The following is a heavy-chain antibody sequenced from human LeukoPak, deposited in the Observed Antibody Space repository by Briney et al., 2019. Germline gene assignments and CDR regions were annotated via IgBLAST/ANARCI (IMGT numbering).Heavy chain of an antibody. V-gene: IGHV4-4*07. CDR1: GGSISSYY. Sequence: PSETLSLTCTVSGGSISSYYWSWIRQPAGKGLEWIGRIYTSGSTNYNPSLKSRVTMSVDTSKNQFSLKLTSVTAADTAVYYCARNGIGLLLAAAGFDYWGQGTLVTVSS. CDR3: ARNGIGLLLAAAGFDY. J-gene: IGHJ4*02. CDR2: IYTSGST. D-gene: IGHD6-13*01.